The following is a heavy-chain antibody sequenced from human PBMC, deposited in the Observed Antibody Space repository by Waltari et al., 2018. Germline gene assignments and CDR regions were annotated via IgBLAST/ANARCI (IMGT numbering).Heavy chain of an antibody. V-gene: IGHV1-3*01. J-gene: IGHJ6*02. D-gene: IGHD3-10*01. CDR1: GYTFTSYA. CDR2: INAGNGNT. Sequence: QVQLVQSGAEGKKPGASVKVSCKASGYTFTSYAMHWGRPAPGQRLEWMGWINAGNGNTKYSQKFQGRVTITRDTSASIAYMELSSLRSEDTAVYYCARDGYGSGYYYGMDVWGQGTTVTVSS. CDR3: ARDGYGSGYYYGMDV.